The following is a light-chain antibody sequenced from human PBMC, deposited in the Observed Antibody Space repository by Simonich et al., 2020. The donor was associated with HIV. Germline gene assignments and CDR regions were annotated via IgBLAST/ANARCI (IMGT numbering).Light chain of an antibody. CDR1: ALPKQY. V-gene: IGLV3-25*03. CDR3: QSTDISGTFV. CDR2: RAN. J-gene: IGLJ1*01. Sequence: SYALTQPPSVSVSPGQTARITCSGDALPKQYTYWYQQRPGQAPVVLIYRANERPSGIPERFSGSSSGTTGTLTISGVQAEDEADYYCQSTDISGTFVFGTGTKVTVL.